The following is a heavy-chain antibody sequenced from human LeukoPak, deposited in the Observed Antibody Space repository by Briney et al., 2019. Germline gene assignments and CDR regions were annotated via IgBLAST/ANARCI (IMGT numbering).Heavy chain of an antibody. CDR2: IYSGGST. CDR1: GFTVSSNY. V-gene: IGHV3-66*01. Sequence: GGSLRLSCAASGFTVSSNYMSWVRQAPGKGLEWVSVIYSGGSTYYADSVKGRFTISRDNSKNTLYLQMNSLRAEDTAVYYCAKDLGYYGSGGAGGFDIWGQGTMVTVSS. J-gene: IGHJ3*02. D-gene: IGHD3-10*01. CDR3: AKDLGYYGSGGAGGFDI.